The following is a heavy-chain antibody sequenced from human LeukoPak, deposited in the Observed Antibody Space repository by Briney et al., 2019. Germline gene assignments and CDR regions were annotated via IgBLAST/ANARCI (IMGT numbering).Heavy chain of an antibody. CDR1: GYSVSSGYY. J-gene: IGHJ5*02. D-gene: IGHD2-2*01. Sequence: PLETLSLTCAVSGYSVSSGYYWGWIRQPPGKGLEWIGSIYHSGSTYYNPSLKSRVTISVDTSKNQFSLKLSSVTAADTAVYYCARESEKYRPWFDPWGQGTLVTVSS. CDR3: ARESEKYRPWFDP. CDR2: IYHSGST. V-gene: IGHV4-38-2*02.